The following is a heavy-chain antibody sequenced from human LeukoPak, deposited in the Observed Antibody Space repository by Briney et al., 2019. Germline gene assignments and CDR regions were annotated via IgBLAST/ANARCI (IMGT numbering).Heavy chain of an antibody. CDR1: GFTFSSYA. V-gene: IGHV3-23*01. J-gene: IGHJ4*02. D-gene: IGHD6-19*01. CDR3: AKAQQWLAPDVDY. Sequence: GGSLRLSCAASGFTFSSYAINWVRQAPGKGLEWVSAISAGGDTTLYADSVKGRFTISRDNSKNTLYLQMNSLRAEDTAVYYCAKAQQWLAPDVDYWGQGTLVTVSS. CDR2: ISAGGDTT.